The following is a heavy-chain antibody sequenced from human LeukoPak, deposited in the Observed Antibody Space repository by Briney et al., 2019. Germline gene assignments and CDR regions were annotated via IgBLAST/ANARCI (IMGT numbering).Heavy chain of an antibody. CDR1: GFVFSRYE. Sequence: PGGSLRLSCAASGFVFSRYEMNWVRLAPGKGLEWVSYISSGGTTTYYADSVKGRFTISRDNAKNSLFLQMNSLRVEDTAVYYCAREGSSTGDYWGQGTLVTVSS. J-gene: IGHJ4*02. CDR2: ISSGGTTT. CDR3: AREGSSTGDY. V-gene: IGHV3-48*03. D-gene: IGHD1-26*01.